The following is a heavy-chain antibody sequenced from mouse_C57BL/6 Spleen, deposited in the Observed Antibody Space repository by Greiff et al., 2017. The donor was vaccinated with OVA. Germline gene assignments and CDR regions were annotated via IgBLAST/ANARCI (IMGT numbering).Heavy chain of an antibody. Sequence: VQRVESGPELVKPGASVKISCKASGYAFSSSWMNWVKQRPGKGLEWIGRIYPGDGDTNYNGKFKGKATLTADKSSSTAYMQLSSLTSEDSAVDFCARGGYYGSSYYFDDWGKGTTLTVSS. D-gene: IGHD1-1*01. CDR3: ARGGYYGSSYYFDD. V-gene: IGHV1-82*01. CDR2: IYPGDGDT. J-gene: IGHJ2*01. CDR1: GYAFSSSW.